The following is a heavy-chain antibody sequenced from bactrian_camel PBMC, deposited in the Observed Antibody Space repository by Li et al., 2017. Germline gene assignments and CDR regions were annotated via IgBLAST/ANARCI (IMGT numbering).Heavy chain of an antibody. CDR3: AAHRTGGTWYDALAYSH. Sequence: DVQLVESGGGLVQPGGSLRLSCAASGFVFSSYDMSWVRQAPGKGLEWVSSIHTGTRPTYYADSVKGRFTISRDNAKNTLYLQMNSLKPGDTAMYYCAAHRTGGTWYDALAYSHWGQGTQVTVS. D-gene: IGHD6*01. CDR2: IHTGTRPT. CDR1: GFVFSSYD. J-gene: IGHJ4*01. V-gene: IGHV3S40*01.